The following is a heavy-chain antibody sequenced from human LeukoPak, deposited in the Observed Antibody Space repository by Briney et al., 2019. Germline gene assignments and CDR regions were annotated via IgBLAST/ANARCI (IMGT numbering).Heavy chain of an antibody. CDR3: VRYSSGLDY. V-gene: IGHV3-64D*06. CDR2: ITSNGGST. J-gene: IGHJ4*02. D-gene: IGHD6-19*01. Sequence: PGGSLRLSCSASGFTFSRYTMYWVRQAPGKGLEYVSAITSNGGSTYYADSVKGRFTISRDSSKNTLFLQMSSLRPEDTAVYYCVRYSSGLDYWGQGTLVTDSS. CDR1: GFTFSRYT.